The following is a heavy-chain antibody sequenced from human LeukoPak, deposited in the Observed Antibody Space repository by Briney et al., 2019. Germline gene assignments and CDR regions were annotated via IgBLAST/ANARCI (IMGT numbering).Heavy chain of an antibody. CDR3: ARQRSTNCFDP. D-gene: IGHD5/OR15-5a*01. Sequence: SETLSLTCTVSGGSISSYYWSWIRQPPGKGLEWIGYIYYSGSTNYNPSLKSRITISVDTSKNHFSLRLSSVTAADTAVYYCARQRSTNCFDPWGQGTLVTVSS. CDR1: GGSISSYY. CDR2: IYYSGST. V-gene: IGHV4-59*08. J-gene: IGHJ5*02.